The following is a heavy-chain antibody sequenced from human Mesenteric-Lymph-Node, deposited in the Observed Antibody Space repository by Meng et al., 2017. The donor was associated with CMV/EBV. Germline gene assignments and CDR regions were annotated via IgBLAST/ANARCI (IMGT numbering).Heavy chain of an antibody. CDR2: IYYSGST. D-gene: IGHD2-2*02. CDR3: ASFCSTTSCYRKRAFDY. Sequence: SETLSLTCVVSGDSIGSYYWSWIRQPPGKGLEWMGYIYYSGSTNYNPSLKSRVTISVDTSKNQFSLKLRSVTAADTAVYYCASFCSTTSCYRKRAFDYWGQGTLVTVSS. J-gene: IGHJ4*02. CDR1: GDSIGSYY. V-gene: IGHV4-59*01.